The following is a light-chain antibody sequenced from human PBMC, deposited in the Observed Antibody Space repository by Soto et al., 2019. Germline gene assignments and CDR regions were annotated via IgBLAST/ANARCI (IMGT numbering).Light chain of an antibody. J-gene: IGKJ1*01. CDR1: QSVTSSY. Sequence: ETVLTQSPGTLSLSPGERVTLFCRASQSVTSSYLAWYQQKPGQPPRLLIYGASNRAAGIPDRFSGSGSGTDFTLTISRLEPEDFAVYYCQHYGTSLTWTFGQGTQVEVK. V-gene: IGKV3-20*01. CDR2: GAS. CDR3: QHYGTSLTWT.